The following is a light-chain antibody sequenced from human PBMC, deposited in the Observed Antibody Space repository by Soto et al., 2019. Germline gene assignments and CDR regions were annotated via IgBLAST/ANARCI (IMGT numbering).Light chain of an antibody. CDR1: QSVSSD. J-gene: IGKJ3*01. CDR3: QQRSNWRPGFT. V-gene: IGKV3-11*01. Sequence: EIVLTQSPATLSLSPGERATLSCRASQSVSSDLAWYQQKPGQAPRLLIYDASNRTTGIPARFSGSGSGTDFTLTISSLEPEDFAVYYCQQRSNWRPGFTFGPGTKVDIK. CDR2: DAS.